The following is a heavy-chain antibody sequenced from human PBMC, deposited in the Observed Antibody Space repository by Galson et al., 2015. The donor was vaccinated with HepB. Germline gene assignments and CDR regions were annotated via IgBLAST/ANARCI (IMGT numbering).Heavy chain of an antibody. CDR2: ISGSGGST. J-gene: IGHJ3*02. Sequence: SLRLSCAASGFTFSSYAMSWVRQAPGKGLEWVSAISGSGGSTYYADSVKGRFTISRDNSKNTLYLQMNSLRAEDTAVYYCAKGYLVVVAAHTVHDAFDIWGQGTMVTVSS. V-gene: IGHV3-23*01. D-gene: IGHD2-15*01. CDR1: GFTFSSYA. CDR3: AKGYLVVVAAHTVHDAFDI.